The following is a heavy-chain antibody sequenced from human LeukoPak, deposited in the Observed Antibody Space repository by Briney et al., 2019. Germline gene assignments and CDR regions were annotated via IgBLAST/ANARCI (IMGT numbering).Heavy chain of an antibody. D-gene: IGHD3-9*01. J-gene: IGHJ4*02. CDR3: ARAHGAVLRYFDWSPRPSDY. V-gene: IGHV3-21*01. CDR2: ISSSSSYI. CDR1: GFTFSDYS. Sequence: GVSLRLSCAASGFTFSDYSMNWVRQAPGKGLEWVSSISSSSSYIYYADSVKGRFTISRDNAKNSLYLQMNSLRAEDTAVYYCARAHGAVLRYFDWSPRPSDYWGQGTLVTVSS.